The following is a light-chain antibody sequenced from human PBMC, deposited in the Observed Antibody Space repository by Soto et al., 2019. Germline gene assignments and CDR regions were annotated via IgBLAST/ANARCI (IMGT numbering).Light chain of an antibody. CDR1: QRVSTY. CDR2: DAS. V-gene: IGKV3-11*02. J-gene: IGKJ1*01. Sequence: EIVLTQSPATLSLSPGERATLSCGASQRVSTYLAWYQQSPGQAPRLLIYDASYRATDIPPRFSGSGSGRDFTVTISRLDPEDCAVYLCQQFGNSPWTFGQGTKVEI. CDR3: QQFGNSPWT.